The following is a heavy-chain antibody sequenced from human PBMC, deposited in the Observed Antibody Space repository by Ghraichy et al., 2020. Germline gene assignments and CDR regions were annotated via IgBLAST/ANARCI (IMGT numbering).Heavy chain of an antibody. V-gene: IGHV1-18*04. D-gene: IGHD3-3*01. Sequence: ASVKVSCKASGYTFTSYGISWVRQAPGQGLEWMGWISAYNGNTNYAQKLQGRVTMTTDTSTSTAYMELRSLRSDDTAVYYCARARRITIFGVALAENAFDIWGQGTMVTVSS. CDR3: ARARRITIFGVALAENAFDI. J-gene: IGHJ3*02. CDR2: ISAYNGNT. CDR1: GYTFTSYG.